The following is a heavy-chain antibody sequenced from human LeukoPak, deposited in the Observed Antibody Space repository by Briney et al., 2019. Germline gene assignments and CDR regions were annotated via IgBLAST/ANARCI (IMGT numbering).Heavy chain of an antibody. CDR3: ARVYSGSLDALVV. Sequence: PSETLSLTCTVSGYSISSGYYWGWIRQPPGKGLEWIASIDHSGDTYYDPSLKSRVTISLDTSKNQFSLNLRSVTAADRAVYFCARVYSGSLDALVVWGQGTMVTVSS. J-gene: IGHJ3*01. CDR1: GYSISSGYY. V-gene: IGHV4-38-2*02. D-gene: IGHD3-10*02. CDR2: IDHSGDT.